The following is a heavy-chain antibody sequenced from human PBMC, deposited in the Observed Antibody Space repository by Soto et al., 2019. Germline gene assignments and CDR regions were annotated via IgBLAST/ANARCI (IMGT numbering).Heavy chain of an antibody. Sequence: GGSLRLSCAASGFTFSRYEMNWVRQAPGKGLEWISYISTSGSTIYYADSVKGRFTISRDNAKNSLYLQMNSLRAEDTAVYYCARDVSYSFDFRFNTMVVSPLDHWGQGTLVTVSS. J-gene: IGHJ4*02. CDR3: ARDVSYSFDFRFNTMVVSPLDH. CDR1: GFTFSRYE. V-gene: IGHV3-48*03. D-gene: IGHD3-9*01. CDR2: ISTSGSTI.